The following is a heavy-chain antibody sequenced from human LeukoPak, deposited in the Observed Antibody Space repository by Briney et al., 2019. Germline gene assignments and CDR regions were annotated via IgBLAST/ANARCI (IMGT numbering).Heavy chain of an antibody. D-gene: IGHD3-22*01. Sequence: GGSLRLSCAASGFTFSSYWMSWVRQAPGKGLEWVANIKQDGSEKYYVDSVKGRFTISRDNAKNSLYLQMNSLRVEDTAVYYCARDGDYYDSSGSMPDYWGQGTLVTVSS. CDR3: ARDGDYYDSSGSMPDY. J-gene: IGHJ4*02. V-gene: IGHV3-7*01. CDR2: IKQDGSEK. CDR1: GFTFSSYW.